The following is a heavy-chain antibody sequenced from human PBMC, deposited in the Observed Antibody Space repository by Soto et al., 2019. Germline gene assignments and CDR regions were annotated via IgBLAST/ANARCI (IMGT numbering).Heavy chain of an antibody. CDR2: MNPNSGNT. CDR1: GNTFTSYD. V-gene: IGHV1-8*01. CDR3: ARGVKYGAYSRWFDP. D-gene: IGHD4-17*01. Sequence: QVQLVQSGAEVKKPGASVKVSCKASGNTFTSYDINWVRQATGQGLEYLGWMNPNSGNTAYVQKFQGRVTMTWDTSITTAYMELSSLRSEDTAVCFCARGVKYGAYSRWFDPWGQGTLVTVSS. J-gene: IGHJ5*02.